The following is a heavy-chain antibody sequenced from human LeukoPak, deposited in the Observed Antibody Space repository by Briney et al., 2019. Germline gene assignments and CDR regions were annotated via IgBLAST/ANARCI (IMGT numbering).Heavy chain of an antibody. CDR2: IYSGGST. CDR1: GFTVSSNY. Sequence: PGGSLRLSCAASGFTVSSNYMSWVRQAPGKGLEWVSVIYSGGSTYYADSVKGRFTISRDNAKNSLYLQMNSLRAEDTAVYYCARGYGSSWTYYYYYMDVWGKGTTVTISS. CDR3: ARGYGSSWTYYYYYMDV. J-gene: IGHJ6*03. D-gene: IGHD6-13*01. V-gene: IGHV3-53*01.